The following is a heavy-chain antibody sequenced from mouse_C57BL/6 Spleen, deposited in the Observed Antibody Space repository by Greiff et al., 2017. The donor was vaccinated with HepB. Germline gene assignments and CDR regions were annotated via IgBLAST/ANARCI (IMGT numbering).Heavy chain of an antibody. J-gene: IGHJ4*01. CDR2: INPNNGGT. Sequence: EVQLQQSGPELVKPGASVKIPCKASGYTFTDYNMDWVKQSHGKSLEWIGDINPNNGGTIYNQKFKGKATLTVDKSSSTAYMALRSLTSEDTAVYYCARRDYGSGYRYAMDYWGQGTSVTVSS. D-gene: IGHD1-1*01. CDR1: GYTFTDYN. V-gene: IGHV1-18*01. CDR3: ARRDYGSGYRYAMDY.